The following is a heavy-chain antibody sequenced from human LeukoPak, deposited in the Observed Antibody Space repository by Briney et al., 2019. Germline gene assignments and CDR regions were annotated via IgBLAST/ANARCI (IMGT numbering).Heavy chain of an antibody. CDR1: GFTFSSYS. Sequence: GGSLRLSCAASGFTFSSYSMNWVRQAPGRGLEWVSSISSSSSYIYYADSVKGRFTISRDNAKNSLYLQMNSLRAEDTAVYYCARNIAARRMGGSDWGQGTLVTVSS. CDR2: ISSSSSYI. J-gene: IGHJ4*02. V-gene: IGHV3-21*01. D-gene: IGHD6-6*01. CDR3: ARNIAARRMGGSD.